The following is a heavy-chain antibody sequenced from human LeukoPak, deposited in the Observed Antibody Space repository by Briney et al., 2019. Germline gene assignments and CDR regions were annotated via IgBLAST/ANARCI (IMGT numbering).Heavy chain of an antibody. Sequence: GGSLRLSRAASGFTVSSNYMSWVRQAPGKGLEWVSVIYSGGSTYYADSVKGRFTISRDNSKNTLYLQMNSLRAEDTAVYYCAYSSSWYVFDYWGQGTLVTVSS. V-gene: IGHV3-66*02. CDR3: AYSSSWYVFDY. CDR2: IYSGGST. CDR1: GFTVSSNY. D-gene: IGHD6-13*01. J-gene: IGHJ4*02.